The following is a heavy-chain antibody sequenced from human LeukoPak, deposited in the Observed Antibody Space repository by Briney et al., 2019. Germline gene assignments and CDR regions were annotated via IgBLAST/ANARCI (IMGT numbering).Heavy chain of an antibody. CDR2: IIPIFGTA. CDR3: ARTYYDILTGYYECYFDY. V-gene: IGHV1-69*13. D-gene: IGHD3-9*01. J-gene: IGHJ4*02. CDR1: GGTFSSYA. Sequence: ASVKVSCKASGGTFSSYAISWVRQAPGQGLEWMGGIIPIFGTANYAQKFQGRVTITADESTSTAYMELSSLRSEDTAVYYCARTYYDILTGYYECYFDYWGQGTLVTVSS.